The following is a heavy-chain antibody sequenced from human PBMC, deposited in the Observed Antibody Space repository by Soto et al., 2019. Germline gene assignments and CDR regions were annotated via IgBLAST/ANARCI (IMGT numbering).Heavy chain of an antibody. V-gene: IGHV3-74*01. D-gene: IGHD1-1*01. CDR1: GFAFGSYW. J-gene: IGHJ4*02. CDR2: ISQDGAIA. CDR3: LRDQRHWNEFADQ. Sequence: VQLVESGGGLVQPGGSLRLSCAASGFAFGSYWMHWVRQAPGKGLVWVSRISQDGAIATQADSVKGRFTNSRDNAKNTLFLQMHSLRADDTAVYYCLRDQRHWNEFADQWGQGTLVTVSS.